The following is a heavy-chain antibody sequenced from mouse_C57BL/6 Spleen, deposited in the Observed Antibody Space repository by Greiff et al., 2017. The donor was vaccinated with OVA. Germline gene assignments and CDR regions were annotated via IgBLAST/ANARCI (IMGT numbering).Heavy chain of an antibody. V-gene: IGHV1-26*01. CDR2: INPNNGGT. J-gene: IGHJ2*01. Sequence: EVQLQQSGPELVKPGASVKISCKASGYTFTDYYMNWVKQSHGKSLEWIGDINPNNGGTSYNQKFKGKATLTVDKSSSTAYMELRSLTSEDSAVYYCARIDGYPDYWGQGTTLTVSS. D-gene: IGHD2-3*01. CDR1: GYTFTDYY. CDR3: ARIDGYPDY.